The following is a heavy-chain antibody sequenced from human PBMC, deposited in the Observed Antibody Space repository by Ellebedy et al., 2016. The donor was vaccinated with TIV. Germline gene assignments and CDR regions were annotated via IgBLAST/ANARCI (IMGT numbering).Heavy chain of an antibody. V-gene: IGHV3-30*04. CDR3: ARGRCSGANCHYFDY. CDR1: GFTLSNYA. D-gene: IGHD2-15*01. CDR2: ISSDGSHI. J-gene: IGHJ4*02. Sequence: GESLKISCAVSGFTLSNYAVYWVRHAPGKGLQWVTFISSDGSHINYADSVKGRFTISRDSSKNTLYLQMNSLRAEDTALYFCARGRCSGANCHYFDYWGQGTVVTVSS.